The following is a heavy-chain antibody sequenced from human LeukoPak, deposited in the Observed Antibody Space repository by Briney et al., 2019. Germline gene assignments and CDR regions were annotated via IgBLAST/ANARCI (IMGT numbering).Heavy chain of an antibody. Sequence: SVKVSCKASGGTFSSYAISWVRQAPGQGLEWMGGIIPIFGTANYAQKFQGRVTITTDESTSTAYMELSSLRSEDTAVYYCASEINTLGAFDIWGQGTMVPVSS. J-gene: IGHJ3*02. CDR3: ASEINTLGAFDI. CDR2: IIPIFGTA. V-gene: IGHV1-69*05. CDR1: GGTFSSYA. D-gene: IGHD3-16*01.